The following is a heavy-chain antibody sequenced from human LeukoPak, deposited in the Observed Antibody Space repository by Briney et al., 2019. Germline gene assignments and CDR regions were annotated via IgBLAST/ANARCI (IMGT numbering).Heavy chain of an antibody. Sequence: GGSLRLSCAASGFTFSSYEMNWVRQAPGKGLEWVSYISSSGSTIYYADSVKGRFTISRDNAKNSLYLQMNSLRAEDTAVYYCTRHLSGITGYTYGRGIDYWGQGTLVTVSS. CDR2: ISSSGSTI. D-gene: IGHD5-18*01. CDR1: GFTFSSYE. V-gene: IGHV3-48*03. J-gene: IGHJ4*02. CDR3: TRHLSGITGYTYGRGIDY.